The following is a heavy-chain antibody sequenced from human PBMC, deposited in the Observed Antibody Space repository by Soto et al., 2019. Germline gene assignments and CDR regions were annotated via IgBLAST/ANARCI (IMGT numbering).Heavy chain of an antibody. CDR3: ARDGKGYCSSTSCYDY. V-gene: IGHV3-48*02. D-gene: IGHD2-2*01. CDR1: GFTFSSYS. J-gene: IGHJ4*02. Sequence: EVQLLESGGGLVQPGGSLRLSCAASGFTFSSYSMNWVRQAPGRGLEWISFISSSSSTIYYADSVKGRFTISRDNAKNSLYLQMNSLRDEDTAVYYCARDGKGYCSSTSCYDYWGQGTLVTVSS. CDR2: ISSSSSTI.